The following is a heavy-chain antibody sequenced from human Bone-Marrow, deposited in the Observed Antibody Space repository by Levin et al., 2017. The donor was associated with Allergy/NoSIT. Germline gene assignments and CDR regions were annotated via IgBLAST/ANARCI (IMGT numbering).Heavy chain of an antibody. J-gene: IGHJ3*01. CDR1: GYTFSTYA. Sequence: GESLKISCKASGYTFSTYAMNWVRQAPGQGLEWMGWINSKNGNPTYAQGFTGRFVFSLDTSVRTSYLQISSLKPEDTAVYYCAARYGSGSYYDAFDVWGQGTMVTVSS. V-gene: IGHV7-4-1*02. D-gene: IGHD3-10*01. CDR2: INSKNGNP. CDR3: AARYGSGSYYDAFDV.